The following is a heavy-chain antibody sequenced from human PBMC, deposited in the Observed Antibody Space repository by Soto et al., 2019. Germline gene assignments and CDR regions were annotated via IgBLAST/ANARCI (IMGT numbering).Heavy chain of an antibody. CDR2: TYYRSKWST. D-gene: IGHD1-26*01. J-gene: IGHJ5*01. V-gene: IGHV6-1*01. CDR1: GDSVSSKAAA. Sequence: SQTLSLTCAISGDSVSSKAAAWNWIRQSPSRGLEWLGRTYYRSKWSTDYAVSVKSRITINPDTSKNQFSLQLNSVTPEDTAVYYCTRALSGSYDSWGQGTLVTVSS. CDR3: TRALSGSYDS.